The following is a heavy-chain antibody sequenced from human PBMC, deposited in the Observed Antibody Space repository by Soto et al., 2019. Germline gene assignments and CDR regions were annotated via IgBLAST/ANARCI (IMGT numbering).Heavy chain of an antibody. CDR2: ISWNSGSI. V-gene: IGHV3-9*01. D-gene: IGHD6-13*01. CDR1: GFTFDDYA. Sequence: GGSLRLSCAASGFTFDDYAMHWVRQAPGKGLEWVSGISWNSGSIDYADSVKGRFTISRDNAKNSLYLQMNSLRAEDTALYYCAKDISYTSSWSYFGYWGQGTLVTVSS. CDR3: AKDISYTSSWSYFGY. J-gene: IGHJ4*02.